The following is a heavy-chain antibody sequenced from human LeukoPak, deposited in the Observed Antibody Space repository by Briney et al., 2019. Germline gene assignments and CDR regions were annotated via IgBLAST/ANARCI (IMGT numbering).Heavy chain of an antibody. Sequence: EASVKVSCKASGYTFTSYGISWVRQAPGQGLEWMGWISAYNGNTNYAQKFLGRVTMTTDTSSSTAYMELRSLRSDDTAVYYCARNPFFGVVILYYSDYWGQGTLVTVSS. D-gene: IGHD3-3*01. CDR1: GYTFTSYG. J-gene: IGHJ4*02. V-gene: IGHV1-18*01. CDR3: ARNPFFGVVILYYSDY. CDR2: ISAYNGNT.